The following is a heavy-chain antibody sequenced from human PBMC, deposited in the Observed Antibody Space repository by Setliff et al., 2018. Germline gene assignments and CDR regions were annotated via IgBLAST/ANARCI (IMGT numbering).Heavy chain of an antibody. V-gene: IGHV3-21*01. J-gene: IGHJ3*02. D-gene: IGHD6-13*01. Sequence: SLRLSCAASGFTFSTHSMNWVRQAPGKGLEWVSSISRSSTYIYYADSMKGRFPISRDNAKNSLYLQMNSLGAEDTAVYYCASAGHSGSWFPFDAFHIWGQGTMVTVSS. CDR3: ASAGHSGSWFPFDAFHI. CDR1: GFTFSTHS. CDR2: ISRSSTYI.